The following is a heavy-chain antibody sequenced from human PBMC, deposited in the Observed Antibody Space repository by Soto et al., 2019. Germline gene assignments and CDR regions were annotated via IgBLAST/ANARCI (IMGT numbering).Heavy chain of an antibody. D-gene: IGHD1-26*01. CDR2: IDWVDDT. CDR3: AQISSVGSTTYDF. CDR1: GFSLNTTGMC. J-gene: IGHJ4*02. Sequence: SGPTLVNPKQTLTVTCTFSGFSLNTTGMCVSWIRQPPGKALEWLALIDWVDDTYYSTSLKTRLSISKDTSKNQVVLTMTNMDPVDTATYFCAQISSVGSTTYDFWGLGTLVTVSS. V-gene: IGHV2-70*01.